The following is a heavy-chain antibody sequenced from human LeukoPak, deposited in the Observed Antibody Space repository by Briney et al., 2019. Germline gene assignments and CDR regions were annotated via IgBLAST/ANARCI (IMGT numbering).Heavy chain of an antibody. V-gene: IGHV3-30*18. D-gene: IGHD3-22*01. CDR1: GFTFSSYG. CDR2: ISYDRSNK. J-gene: IGHJ4*02. Sequence: PGRSLRLSCAASGFTFSSYGMHWVRQAPGKGLEWVAVISYDRSNKYYADSVKGRFTISRDNSKNTLYPQMNSLRAEDTAVYYCAKAIVYYYDSSGLDYWGQGTLVTVSS. CDR3: AKAIVYYYDSSGLDY.